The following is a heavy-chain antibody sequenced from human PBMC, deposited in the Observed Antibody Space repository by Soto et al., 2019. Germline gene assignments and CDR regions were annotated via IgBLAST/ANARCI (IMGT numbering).Heavy chain of an antibody. CDR3: AKAGGSYGPLYYYGMDV. Sequence: GGSLRLSCAASGFTFDDYAMHWVRQAPGKGLEWVSGISWNSGSIGYADSVKGRFTISRDNAKNSLYLQMNSLRAEDTALYYCAKAGGSYGPLYYYGMDVWGQGTTVTVSS. CDR1: GFTFDDYA. D-gene: IGHD1-26*01. CDR2: ISWNSGSI. J-gene: IGHJ6*02. V-gene: IGHV3-9*01.